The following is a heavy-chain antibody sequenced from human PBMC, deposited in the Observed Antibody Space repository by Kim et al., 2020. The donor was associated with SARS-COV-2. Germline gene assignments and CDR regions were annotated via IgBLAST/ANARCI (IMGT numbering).Heavy chain of an antibody. CDR2: ISYDGSNK. CDR3: ARGASQGSSSSAWKVFDY. V-gene: IGHV3-30-3*01. J-gene: IGHJ4*02. D-gene: IGHD6-6*01. Sequence: GGSLRLSCAASGFTFSSYAMHWVRQAPGKGLEWVAVISYDGSNKYYADSVKGRFTISRDNSKNTLYLQMNSLRAEDTAVYYCARGASQGSSSSAWKVFDYWGQGTLVTVSS. CDR1: GFTFSSYA.